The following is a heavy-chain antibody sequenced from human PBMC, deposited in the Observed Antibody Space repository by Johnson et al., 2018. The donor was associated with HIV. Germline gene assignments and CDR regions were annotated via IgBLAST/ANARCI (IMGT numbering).Heavy chain of an antibody. V-gene: IGHV3-20*04. CDR3: ARVTIFGVTKVDAFDI. D-gene: IGHD3-3*01. Sequence: VQLVESGGGVVRPGGSLRLSSAASGFSFDNNGMTWVRQAPGKGLEWVSGINWNGGSTDYVDSVKGRFTISRDNAKNSLYLQMNSLRAEDTALYYCARVTIFGVTKVDAFDIWGQGTMVTVSS. CDR2: INWNGGST. CDR1: GFSFDNNG. J-gene: IGHJ3*02.